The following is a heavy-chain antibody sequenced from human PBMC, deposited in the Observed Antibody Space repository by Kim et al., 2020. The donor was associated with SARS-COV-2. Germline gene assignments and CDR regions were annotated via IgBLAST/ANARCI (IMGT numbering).Heavy chain of an antibody. D-gene: IGHD6-19*01. CDR1: GYTFTSYA. Sequence: VSVKVSCKASGYTFTSYAMHWVRQAPGQKLEWMGWIDAADGKTEYSQKFQGRVTITRDTSATTVYMDLNRLTSDDTAVYYCARGGNGWIRVFWLDAWGQGARVTVSS. J-gene: IGHJ5*02. V-gene: IGHV1-3*01. CDR2: IDAADGKT. CDR3: ARGGNGWIRVFWLDA.